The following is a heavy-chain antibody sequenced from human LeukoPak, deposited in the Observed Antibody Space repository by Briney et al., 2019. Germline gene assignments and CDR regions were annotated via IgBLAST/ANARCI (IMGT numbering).Heavy chain of an antibody. D-gene: IGHD1-26*01. Sequence: ASVKVSCKVSGYTLTELSMHWVRQAPGKGLEWMGGFGPEDGETIYAQKFQGRVTMTGDTSTDTAYMELSSLRSEDTAVYYCARVRIVGATQHYYYYGMDVWGQGTTVTVSS. CDR3: ARVRIVGATQHYYYYGMDV. V-gene: IGHV1-24*01. CDR2: FGPEDGET. J-gene: IGHJ6*02. CDR1: GYTLTELS.